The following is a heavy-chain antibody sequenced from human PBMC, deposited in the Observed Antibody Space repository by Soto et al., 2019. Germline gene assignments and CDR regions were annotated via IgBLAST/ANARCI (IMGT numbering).Heavy chain of an antibody. CDR2: INPNSGGT. Sequence: ASVKVSCKASGYTFTGYYMHWVRQAPGQGLEWMGWINPNSGGTKSAQKFQGRVTMTRDTSISTAYMELSRLRSDDTAVYYCARRRGDYYDSSGYHYYFDYWGQGTLVTVSS. CDR3: ARRRGDYYDSSGYHYYFDY. CDR1: GYTFTGYY. V-gene: IGHV1-2*02. J-gene: IGHJ4*02. D-gene: IGHD3-22*01.